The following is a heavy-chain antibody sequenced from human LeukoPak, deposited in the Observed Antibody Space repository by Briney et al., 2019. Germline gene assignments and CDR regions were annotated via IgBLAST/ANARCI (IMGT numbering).Heavy chain of an antibody. Sequence: PSETLSLTCGVFGGSFSGYYWTWVRQAPGKGLEWIGEINESGTTNYNTSLNNRVTISVDTSKNQFSLKLTSLTAADTAVFYCARALMTLVRGVPRTTWFDPWGQGTLVTDSS. CDR2: INESGTT. CDR1: GGSFSGYY. D-gene: IGHD3-10*01. CDR3: ARALMTLVRGVPRTTWFDP. J-gene: IGHJ5*02. V-gene: IGHV4-34*01.